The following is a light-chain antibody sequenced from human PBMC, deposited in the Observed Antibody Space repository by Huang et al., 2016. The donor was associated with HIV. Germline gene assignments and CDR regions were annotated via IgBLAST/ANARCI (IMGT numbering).Light chain of an antibody. CDR2: GAS. V-gene: IGKV1-9*01. Sequence: IQLTQSPSSLSASVGDRVTITCRASQGIRSHVAWYQLKPGKAPKLLIYGASTLRSGVPSRFSGSVSGTDFTLTISSLQPDDFASYYCQQLNTYPITFGQGTRLEIK. CDR3: QQLNTYPIT. J-gene: IGKJ5*01. CDR1: QGIRSH.